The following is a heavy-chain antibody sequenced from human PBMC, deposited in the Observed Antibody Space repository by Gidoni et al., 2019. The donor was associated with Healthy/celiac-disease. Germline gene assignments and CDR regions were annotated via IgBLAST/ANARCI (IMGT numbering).Heavy chain of an antibody. CDR1: GGSFSGYY. V-gene: IGHV4-34*01. J-gene: IGHJ4*02. CDR2: INHSGST. D-gene: IGHD3-10*01. Sequence: QVQLQQWGAGLLKPSETLSLTCAVYGGSFSGYYWSWIRQPPGKGLEWIGEINHSGSTNYNPSLKSRVTISVDTSKNQFSLKLSSVTAADTAVYYCALRECPGCYFDYWGQGTLVTVSS. CDR3: ALRECPGCYFDY.